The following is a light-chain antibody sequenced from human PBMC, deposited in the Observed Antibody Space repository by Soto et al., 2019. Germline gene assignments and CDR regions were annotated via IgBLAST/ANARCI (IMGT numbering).Light chain of an antibody. CDR1: SSNIGNNY. V-gene: IGLV1-51*01. CDR2: DNN. Sequence: QSVLTEPPSVSAAPGQKVTISCSGSSSNIGNNYVSWYQQLPGTAPKLLIYDNNKRPSGSPDRFSDSKSGTSATLGITGLQTGEEADYYCGTWNSSLSAYAFGTGTKVTVL. J-gene: IGLJ1*01. CDR3: GTWNSSLSAYA.